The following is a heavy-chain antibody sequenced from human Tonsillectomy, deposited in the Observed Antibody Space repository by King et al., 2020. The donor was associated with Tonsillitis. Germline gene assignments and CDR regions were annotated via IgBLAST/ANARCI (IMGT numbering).Heavy chain of an antibody. D-gene: IGHD3-9*01. V-gene: IGHV3-9*01. Sequence: VQLVESGGGLVQPGRSLRLSCAASGFTFDDYAMHWVRQAPGKGLEWGSGISWNSGSIGYADSVKGRFTSSRDNAKNSLYLQMNSLRAEDTALYYCAKDKGRITGYYPFDYWGQGTLVTVSS. CDR1: GFTFDDYA. J-gene: IGHJ4*02. CDR3: AKDKGRITGYYPFDY. CDR2: ISWNSGSI.